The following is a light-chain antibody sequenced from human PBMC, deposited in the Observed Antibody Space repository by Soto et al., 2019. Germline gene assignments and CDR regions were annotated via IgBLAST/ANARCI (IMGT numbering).Light chain of an antibody. CDR2: GAS. J-gene: IGKJ1*01. V-gene: IGKV1-39*01. CDR1: QSISRY. CDR3: QQSYSVPWT. Sequence: DIQMTQSPSSLSASVGDRITITCRASQSISRYLNWYQHRPGKAPSVLIYGASNLQRGVPSRFSGSGSGTDFTLTISSLQPEDFAIYYCQQSYSVPWTFAQGTKVEIK.